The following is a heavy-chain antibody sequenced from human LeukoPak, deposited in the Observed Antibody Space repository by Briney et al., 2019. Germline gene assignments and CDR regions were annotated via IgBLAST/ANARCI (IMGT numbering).Heavy chain of an antibody. J-gene: IGHJ5*02. D-gene: IGHD3-10*01. V-gene: IGHV4-38-2*02. CDR1: GYSITSGYY. CDR3: ARDQDYYGSGSHGPDH. Sequence: PSETLSLTCTVSGYSITSGYYWGWIRQPPGKGLAWIGSIYHTGSTFYNPSLKSRDTISVDPSKNQFSLKLSSVIVADTAVYYCARDQDYYGSGSHGPDHWGQGILVTVSS. CDR2: IYHTGST.